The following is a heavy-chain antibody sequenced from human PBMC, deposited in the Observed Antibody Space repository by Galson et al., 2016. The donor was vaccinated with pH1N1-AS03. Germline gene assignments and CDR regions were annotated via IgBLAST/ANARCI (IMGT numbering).Heavy chain of an antibody. CDR2: INPNTGNP. J-gene: IGHJ4*02. CDR1: GYTFTNYA. Sequence: SVKVSCKASGYTFTNYALNWVRQAPGQGLEWMGWINPNTGNPTYAQGFTGRFVFSSERSVSTAYLQISSLKAEDTAVYYCARARTTATKGEIGFWGQGNLVTVSS. V-gene: IGHV7-4-1*02. D-gene: IGHD4-11*01. CDR3: ARARTTATKGEIGF.